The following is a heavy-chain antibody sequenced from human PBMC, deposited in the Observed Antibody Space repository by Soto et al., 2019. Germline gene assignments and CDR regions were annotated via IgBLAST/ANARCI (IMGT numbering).Heavy chain of an antibody. J-gene: IGHJ4*02. CDR2: IWYDGSNK. Sequence: TGGSLRLSCAASGFTFSSYGMHWVRQAPGKGLEWVAVIWYDGSNKYYADSVKGRFTTSRDNSKNTLYLQMNSLRAEDTAVYYCARLSGYDILTGYYPSFDYWGQGTLVTVSS. D-gene: IGHD3-9*01. CDR1: GFTFSSYG. CDR3: ARLSGYDILTGYYPSFDY. V-gene: IGHV3-33*01.